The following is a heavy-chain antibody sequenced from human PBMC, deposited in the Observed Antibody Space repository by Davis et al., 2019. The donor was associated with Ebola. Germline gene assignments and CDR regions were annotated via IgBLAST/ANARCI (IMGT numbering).Heavy chain of an antibody. J-gene: IGHJ3*02. V-gene: IGHV3-21*04. CDR1: GFTFSSYS. D-gene: IGHD6-6*01. CDR3: AREGLAARAFDI. CDR2: ISSSSSYI. Sequence: GGSLRLSCAASGFTFSSYSMNWVRQAPGKGLEWVSSISSSSSYIYYADSVKGRFTTSSDNAKNSLYLQMNSLRAEDTAVYYCAREGLAARAFDIWGQGTMVTVSS.